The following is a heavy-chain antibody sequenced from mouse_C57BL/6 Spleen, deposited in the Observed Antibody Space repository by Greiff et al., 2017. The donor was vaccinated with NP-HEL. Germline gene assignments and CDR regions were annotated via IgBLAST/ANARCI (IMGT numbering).Heavy chain of an antibody. CDR1: GYSFTDYN. D-gene: IGHD2-2*01. CDR2: INPNYGTT. V-gene: IGHV1-39*01. CDR3: ARLGGYDGPDYWYFDV. Sequence: EVQLKESGPELVKPGASVKISCKASGYSFTDYNMNWVKQSNGKSLEWIGVINPNYGTTSYNQKFKGKATLTVDQSSSTAYMQLNSLTSEDSAVYYGARLGGYDGPDYWYFDVWGTGTTVTVSS. J-gene: IGHJ1*03.